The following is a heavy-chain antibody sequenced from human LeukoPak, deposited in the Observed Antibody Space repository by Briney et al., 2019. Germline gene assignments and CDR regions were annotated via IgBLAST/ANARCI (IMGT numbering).Heavy chain of an antibody. CDR2: ISAYNGNT. V-gene: IGHV1-18*01. Sequence: ASVKVSCKASGYTFTRYGISWVRQAPGQGLEWMGWISAYNGNTNYAQKLQGRVTMTTDTSTSTAYMELRSLRSDDTAVCYCARERGGLHYNSGSPLAYWGQGTLVTVSS. D-gene: IGHD3-10*01. CDR3: ARERGGLHYNSGSPLAY. CDR1: GYTFTRYG. J-gene: IGHJ4*02.